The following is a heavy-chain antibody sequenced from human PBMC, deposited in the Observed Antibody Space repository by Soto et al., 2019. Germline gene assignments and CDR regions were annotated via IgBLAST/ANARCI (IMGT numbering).Heavy chain of an antibody. Sequence: QVQLQQWGAGLLKPSETLSLTCAVYGGSFSGYSWTWIRQPPGTGLEWIGEINHSGSTNYNPSLTSRVTISVDTSKNQFSLKLTSVTAADTAVYSCARDKITGLFDYWGQGTLVTVSS. CDR2: INHSGST. CDR1: GGSFSGYS. J-gene: IGHJ4*02. D-gene: IGHD2-8*02. CDR3: ARDKITGLFDY. V-gene: IGHV4-34*01.